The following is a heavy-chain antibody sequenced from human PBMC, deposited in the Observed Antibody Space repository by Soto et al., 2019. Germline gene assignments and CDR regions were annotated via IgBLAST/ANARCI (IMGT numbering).Heavy chain of an antibody. Sequence: EVQLVESGGGLVQPGGSLRLSCAASGFTFSSYSMNWVRQAPGKGLEWVSYISSSSSTIYYADSVKGRFTISRDNSKNMLFLQMNSLRAEDTAIYYCAKKVNSGSGSQYFDYWGQGTLVTVSS. D-gene: IGHD3-10*01. CDR3: AKKVNSGSGSQYFDY. V-gene: IGHV3-48*01. J-gene: IGHJ4*02. CDR1: GFTFSSYS. CDR2: ISSSSSTI.